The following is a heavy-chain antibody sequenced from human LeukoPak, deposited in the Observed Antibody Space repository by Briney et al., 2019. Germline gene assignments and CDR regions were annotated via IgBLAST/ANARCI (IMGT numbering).Heavy chain of an antibody. V-gene: IGHV3-23*01. Sequence: GGSLRLSCAASGFTFSSYAMSWVRQAPGKGLEWVSVINDSGGSTYYADSVRGRFTISRDNSKNTMYLQMNSLRAEDTAVYYCATSGFGSGSYYTAFDYWGQGTLVTVSS. D-gene: IGHD3-10*01. CDR1: GFTFSSYA. CDR3: ATSGFGSGSYYTAFDY. J-gene: IGHJ4*02. CDR2: INDSGGST.